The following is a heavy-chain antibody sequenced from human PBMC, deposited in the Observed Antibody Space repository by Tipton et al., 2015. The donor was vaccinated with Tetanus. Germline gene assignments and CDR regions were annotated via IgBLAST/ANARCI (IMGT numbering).Heavy chain of an antibody. J-gene: IGHJ4*02. CDR3: AGSQWLDGFIFDY. V-gene: IGHV4-61*01. CDR2: VSYSGRT. D-gene: IGHD6-19*01. CDR1: GGSVRSGSYS. Sequence: TLSLTCTVSGGSVRSGSYSWNWIRQPPGKGLEWLAYVSYSGRTNSNYSLKGRITVSQDTSKNQFSLRLTSVTAADTGVYYCAGSQWLDGFIFDYWGQGSLVTVAS.